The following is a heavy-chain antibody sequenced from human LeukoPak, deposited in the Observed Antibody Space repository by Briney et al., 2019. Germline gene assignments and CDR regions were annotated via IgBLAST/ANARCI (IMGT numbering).Heavy chain of an antibody. Sequence: SVKVSCKASGGTFSSYATSWVRQAPGQGLEWMGRIIPIFGTANYAQKFQGRVTITTDESTSTAYMELSSLRSEDTAVYYCASTSRGTHYYDSSGYYGYWGQGTLVTVSS. CDR1: GGTFSSYA. V-gene: IGHV1-69*05. D-gene: IGHD3-22*01. CDR3: ASTSRGTHYYDSSGYYGY. J-gene: IGHJ4*02. CDR2: IIPIFGTA.